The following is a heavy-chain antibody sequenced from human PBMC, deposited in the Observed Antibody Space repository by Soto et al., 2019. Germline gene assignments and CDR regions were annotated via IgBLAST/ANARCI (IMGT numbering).Heavy chain of an antibody. J-gene: IGHJ3*01. CDR1: GYTFSNYG. CDR3: SRGSGLNDGSDL. V-gene: IGHV1-18*01. Sequence: QVQLVQSGGEVKRPGASVKVSCKTSGYTFSNYGITWVRQAPGQGLEWVGWVNGDSGNTNYAPKMEGRVTMTTDASTSTADMELRRLRSDDTGVYYCSRGSGLNDGSDLWGQGTVVTV. CDR2: VNGDSGNT.